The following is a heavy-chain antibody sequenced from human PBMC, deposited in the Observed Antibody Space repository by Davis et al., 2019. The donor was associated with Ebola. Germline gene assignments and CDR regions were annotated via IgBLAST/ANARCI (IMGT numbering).Heavy chain of an antibody. CDR2: GGGSGRIV. Sequence: GGSLRPSCVASGFTFSSYVMGWVRQAPGKGLEWVARGGGSGRIVDYGDSVRGRFTSSRDNSENTLYLQMINLRAEDTATYYCERVTLWWEDHRGGPTTYYYDTWGQGAQVTVSS. V-gene: IGHV3-23*01. CDR1: GFTFSSYV. J-gene: IGHJ4*02. CDR3: ERVTLWWEDHRGGPTTYYYDT. D-gene: IGHD2-8*02.